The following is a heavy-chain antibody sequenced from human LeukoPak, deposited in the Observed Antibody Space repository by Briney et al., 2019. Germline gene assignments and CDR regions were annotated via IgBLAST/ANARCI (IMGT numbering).Heavy chain of an antibody. J-gene: IGHJ4*02. V-gene: IGHV3-74*01. D-gene: IGHD6-6*01. CDR1: GFTFSSHW. Sequence: SGGSLRLSCAASGFTFSSHWMHWVRQAPGKGLVWVSRINGDGSSTSYADSVKGRFTISRDNAKNTLYLQMNSQRAEDTAVYYCARVTQGSSSFFDYWGQGTLVTVSS. CDR2: INGDGSST. CDR3: ARVTQGSSSFFDY.